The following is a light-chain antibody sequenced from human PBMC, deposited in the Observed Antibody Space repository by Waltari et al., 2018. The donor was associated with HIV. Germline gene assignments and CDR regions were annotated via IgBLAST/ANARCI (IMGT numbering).Light chain of an antibody. V-gene: IGKV1D-8*01. CDR1: QAISTY. Sequence: VIWVTQSPSLLSASTGGRVTITCRMSQAISTYLAWYQQKPGKAPDLLIYAASTLQSGVPSRFSGSGSGTNFTLTINGLQSEDFATYYCQQYYGLPRTFGGGTKVEIE. CDR2: AAS. CDR3: QQYYGLPRT. J-gene: IGKJ4*01.